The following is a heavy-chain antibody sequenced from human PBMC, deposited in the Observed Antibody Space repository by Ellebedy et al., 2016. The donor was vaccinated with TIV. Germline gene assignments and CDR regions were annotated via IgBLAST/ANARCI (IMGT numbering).Heavy chain of an antibody. D-gene: IGHD5-24*01. V-gene: IGHV3-48*02. CDR3: ARGGVGYNSDYFDY. J-gene: IGHJ4*02. CDR2: IRSNSATM. CDR1: GLTFSSDS. Sequence: PGGSLRPSCAASGLTFSSDSMNWVRQAPGKGLEWVSSIRSNSATMYYADSVKGRFTISRDNAKNSLYLQMNSLRDEDTAVYYCARGGVGYNSDYFDYWGQGTLVTVSS.